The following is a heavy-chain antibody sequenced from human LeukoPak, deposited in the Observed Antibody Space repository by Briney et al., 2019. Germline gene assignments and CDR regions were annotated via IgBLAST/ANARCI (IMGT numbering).Heavy chain of an antibody. D-gene: IGHD4-17*01. CDR1: GYSFSSYT. Sequence: AASVKVSCKASGYSFSSYTITWVRQATGQGLEWMGWMNPNSGNTGYAQKFQGRVTMTRNTSISTAYMELSSLRSEDTTVYYCARGHYGDYYYYYMDVWGKGTTATISS. J-gene: IGHJ6*03. V-gene: IGHV1-8*02. CDR3: ARGHYGDYYYYYMDV. CDR2: MNPNSGNT.